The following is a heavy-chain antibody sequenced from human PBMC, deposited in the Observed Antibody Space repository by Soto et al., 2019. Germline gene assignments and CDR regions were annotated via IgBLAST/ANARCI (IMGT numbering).Heavy chain of an antibody. CDR2: ISGYNGNT. D-gene: IGHD1-26*01. J-gene: IGHJ2*01. Sequence: QGQLVQSGAEVKKPGASVNVSCKASGYTSSIYGISWVRQAPGQGLEWMAWISGYNGNTKYAQKFQGRVTVATDTTXXGDYMELRSLRSDDTAVYYCARDVSGGTYPWFFDLWGRGTLVTVSS. CDR3: ARDVSGGTYPWFFDL. V-gene: IGHV1-18*04. CDR1: GYTSSIYG.